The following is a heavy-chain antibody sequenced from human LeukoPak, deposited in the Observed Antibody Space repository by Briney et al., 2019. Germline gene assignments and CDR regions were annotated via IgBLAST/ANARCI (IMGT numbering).Heavy chain of an antibody. CDR3: ARGYGSGNNWFDP. CDR1: GGSISSSSFY. D-gene: IGHD3-10*01. V-gene: IGHV4-39*01. J-gene: IGHJ5*02. Sequence: SSETLSLTCTVSGGSISSSSFYWGWIRQPPGEGLEWIGSINYSGSTYYNPSLKSRVTISVDTSKNQFSLKLSSVTAADTAVYYCARGYGSGNNWFDPWGQGTLVTVPS. CDR2: INYSGST.